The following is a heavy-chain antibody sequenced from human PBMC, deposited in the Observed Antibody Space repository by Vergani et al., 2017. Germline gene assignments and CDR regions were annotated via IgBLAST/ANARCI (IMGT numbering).Heavy chain of an antibody. V-gene: IGHV4-38-2*01. CDR3: ARLFSSFGYYFDY. J-gene: IGHJ4*02. CDR2: IYHSGST. CDR1: GYSISSGYY. Sequence: QVQLQESGPGLVKPSETLSLTCAVSGYSISSGYYWGWIRQPPGKGLEWIGSIYHSGSTYDNPSLKSRVTIAVDTSKNQFSLKLSSVTAADTAVYYWARLFSSFGYYFDYWGQGTLVTVSS. D-gene: IGHD3-3*01.